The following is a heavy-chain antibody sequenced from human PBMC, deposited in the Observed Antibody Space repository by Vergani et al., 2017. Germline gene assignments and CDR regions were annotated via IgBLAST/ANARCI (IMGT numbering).Heavy chain of an antibody. D-gene: IGHD4-17*01. CDR3: ARTTVTTGLDY. V-gene: IGHV4-39*07. CDR1: GGSISSSSYY. J-gene: IGHJ4*02. CDR2: IYYSGST. Sequence: QLQLQESGPGLVKPSETLSLTCTVSGGSISSSSYYWGWIRQPPGKGLEWIGSIYYSGSTYYNPSLKSRVTISVDTSKNQFSLKLSSVTAADTAVYYCARTTVTTGLDYWGQGTLVTVSS.